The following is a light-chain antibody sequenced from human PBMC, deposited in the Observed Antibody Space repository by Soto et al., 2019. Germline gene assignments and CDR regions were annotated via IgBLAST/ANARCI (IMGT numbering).Light chain of an antibody. CDR1: QSVSSNY. Sequence: EVMLTQSPGTLSLSPGERATLSCRASQSVSSNYVAWYQQKAGQAPRLLIYGASNRATGIPDRFSGSGSATDFILTIRRLEHEDVAVYYCQQYDTSPRTFGQGTKVEFK. J-gene: IGKJ1*01. CDR3: QQYDTSPRT. CDR2: GAS. V-gene: IGKV3-20*01.